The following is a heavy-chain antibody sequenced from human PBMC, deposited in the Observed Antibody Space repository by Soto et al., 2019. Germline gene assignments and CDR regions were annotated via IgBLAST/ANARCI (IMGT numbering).Heavy chain of an antibody. V-gene: IGHV1-18*01. Sequence: ASVKVSCKASGYTFTSYGISWVRQAPGQGLEWMGWISAYNGNTNYAQKLQGRVTMTTDTSTSTAYMELRSLRSDDTAVYYCAGKQESVGAYHAFDIWGQGTMVTVSS. D-gene: IGHD6-13*01. CDR3: AGKQESVGAYHAFDI. J-gene: IGHJ3*02. CDR1: GYTFTSYG. CDR2: ISAYNGNT.